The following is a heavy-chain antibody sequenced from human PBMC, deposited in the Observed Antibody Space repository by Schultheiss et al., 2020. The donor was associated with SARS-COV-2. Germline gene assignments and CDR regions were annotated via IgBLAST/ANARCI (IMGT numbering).Heavy chain of an antibody. Sequence: GGSLRLSCAASGFTFSSYAMHWVRQAPGKGLEWVSYISSSGSTIYYADSVKGRFTISRDNAKNSLYLQMNSLRAEDTAVYYCARAQGNWNYESDYWGQGTLVTVSS. V-gene: IGHV3-48*04. CDR1: GFTFSSYA. CDR2: ISSSGSTI. D-gene: IGHD1-7*01. CDR3: ARAQGNWNYESDY. J-gene: IGHJ4*02.